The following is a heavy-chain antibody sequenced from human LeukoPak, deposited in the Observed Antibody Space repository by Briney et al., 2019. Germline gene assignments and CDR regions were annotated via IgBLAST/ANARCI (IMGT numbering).Heavy chain of an antibody. CDR1: GVTFSNDG. J-gene: IGHJ4*02. D-gene: IGHD4-23*01. Sequence: GGSLRLPCAASGVTFSNDGMHWVRQAPGQGLGWGSYSSSIGSDISYADSVKGRFTISRDNAKNSLYLDMNSLRAEDTAVYYCARDYGGSSPFDYWGQGTLVTVSS. CDR2: SSSIGSDI. V-gene: IGHV3-48*03. CDR3: ARDYGGSSPFDY.